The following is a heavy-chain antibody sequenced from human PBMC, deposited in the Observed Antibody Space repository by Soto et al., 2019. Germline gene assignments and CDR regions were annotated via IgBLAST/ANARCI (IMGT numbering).Heavy chain of an antibody. Sequence: GGSLRLSCTVSGFAFNDYGINWVRQAPGKGLEWVSSISKSDYTYYSDSVKGRFTISRDNAKSSVSLQMNTLRVEDTAVYYCAREDSIIIPAVSDFWGQGTLVTVSS. J-gene: IGHJ4*02. CDR2: ISKSDYT. CDR3: AREDSIIIPAVSDF. CDR1: GFAFNDYG. D-gene: IGHD3-22*01. V-gene: IGHV3-21*01.